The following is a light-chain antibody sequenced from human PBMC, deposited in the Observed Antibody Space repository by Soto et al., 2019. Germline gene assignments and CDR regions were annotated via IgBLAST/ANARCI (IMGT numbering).Light chain of an antibody. V-gene: IGLV1-51*02. Sequence: QSALTQPPSVSAAPGQKVTISCSGSNSNIGNNYVSWYQQLPGTAPKLLMYENNKRPSGIPDRFSGSKSGTSATLAITGLQTGDEADYYCGTWDSSVSTWMFGGGTKVTVL. CDR2: ENN. J-gene: IGLJ3*02. CDR1: NSNIGNNY. CDR3: GTWDSSVSTWM.